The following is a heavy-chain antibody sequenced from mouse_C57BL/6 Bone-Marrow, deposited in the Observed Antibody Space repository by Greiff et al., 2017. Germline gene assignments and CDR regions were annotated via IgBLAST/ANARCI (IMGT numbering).Heavy chain of an antibody. V-gene: IGHV1-55*01. CDR3: ARGNLAWFAY. CDR2: IYPGSGST. J-gene: IGHJ3*01. Sequence: QVQLQQPGAELVKPGASVKMSCKASGYTFTSYWITWVKQRPGQGLEWIGDIYPGSGSTNYHEKFKSKATLAVDTSSSTAYMQLSSLTSEDSAVYYCARGNLAWFAYWGQGTLVTVSA. CDR1: GYTFTSYW.